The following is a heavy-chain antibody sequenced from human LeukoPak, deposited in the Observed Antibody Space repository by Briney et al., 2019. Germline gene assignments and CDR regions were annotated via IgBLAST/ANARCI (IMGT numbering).Heavy chain of an antibody. V-gene: IGHV3-30*02. CDR1: GFTFNTYG. D-gene: IGHD1-26*01. J-gene: IGHJ4*02. Sequence: PGGSLRLSCAASGFTFNTYGMHWVRQAPGKGLEWVSFIRYDGINKYYADSVKGRFTISRDNSQNTLFLQMNSLTTEGTAVYYCAKDGRGGSYYVGYWGQGTLVTVSS. CDR2: IRYDGINK. CDR3: AKDGRGGSYYVGY.